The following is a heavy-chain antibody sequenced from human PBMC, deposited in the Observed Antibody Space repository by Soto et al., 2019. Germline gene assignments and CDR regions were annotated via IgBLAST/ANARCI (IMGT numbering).Heavy chain of an antibody. V-gene: IGHV4-59*08. CDR2: IYYSGST. CDR3: ASYPGLAVAGTWRFDP. J-gene: IGHJ5*02. Sequence: QVQLQESGPGLVKPSETLSLTCTVSGGSISPYYWNWIRQPPGKGLEWIGCIYYSGSTNYNPSLKSRVSISVDTSKNQFSLKLSSVTAADTAVYYCASYPGLAVAGTWRFDPWGQGTLVTVSS. CDR1: GGSISPYY. D-gene: IGHD6-19*01.